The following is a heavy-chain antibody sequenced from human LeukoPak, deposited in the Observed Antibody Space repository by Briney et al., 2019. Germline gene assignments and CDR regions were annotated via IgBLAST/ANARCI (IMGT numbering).Heavy chain of an antibody. CDR3: ARGGRMTTVVTYYFDY. CDR2: VNPSGGST. D-gene: IGHD4-23*01. CDR1: GYSFTNYY. J-gene: IGHJ4*02. Sequence: ASVTVSCKASGYSFTNYYIHWMRQAPGQGLEWMGIVNPSGGSTTYAQEFQGRVTMTRDTSTSTVYMDLSSLRSDDTAVYFCARGGRMTTVVTYYFDYWGQGTLVTVSS. V-gene: IGHV1-46*01.